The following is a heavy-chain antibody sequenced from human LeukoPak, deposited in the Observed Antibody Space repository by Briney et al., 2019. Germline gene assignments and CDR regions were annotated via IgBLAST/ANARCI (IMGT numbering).Heavy chain of an antibody. V-gene: IGHV3-23*01. Sequence: GGSLRLSCAASGFTFSSYALSWVRQAPGKGLEWVSAISGSGGNTYYADSVKGRFTISRDNSKNTLYLQMNSLRAEDTAVYYCAKPLCSGGSCYYYFDYWGQGTLVTVSS. CDR3: AKPLCSGGSCYYYFDY. D-gene: IGHD2-15*01. CDR2: ISGSGGNT. CDR1: GFTFSSYA. J-gene: IGHJ4*02.